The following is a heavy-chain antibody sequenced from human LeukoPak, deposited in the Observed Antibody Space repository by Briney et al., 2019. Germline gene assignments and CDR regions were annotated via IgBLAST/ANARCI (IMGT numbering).Heavy chain of an antibody. D-gene: IGHD3-22*01. CDR2: IYHSGST. CDR3: AREAYDNEGGHDAYDF. Sequence: SETLTLTCTVSGGSISSHYWDWIRQPPGKGLEWIGYIYHSGSTNSNPSLKSRVTTSVDTSKNQFSLKLSSVTAADTAVYYCAREAYDNEGGHDAYDFWGLGTMVTVSS. V-gene: IGHV4-59*11. J-gene: IGHJ3*01. CDR1: GGSISSHY.